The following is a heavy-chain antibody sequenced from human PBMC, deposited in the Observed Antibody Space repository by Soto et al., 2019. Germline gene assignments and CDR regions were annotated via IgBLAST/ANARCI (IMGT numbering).Heavy chain of an antibody. D-gene: IGHD5-18*01. CDR3: ARDCMVTDYYYLMDV. V-gene: IGHV4-61*01. J-gene: IGHJ6*02. Sequence: QVHLQESGPGLVKPSETLSLTCTVSGGSVSSDNYYWTWIRQPPEKGLEWIGYIYYSGSNNYNPSLKSRVTISVDTSKNKFSLKLSSVTAADTAVYYCARDCMVTDYYYLMDVWGQGTTVTVSS. CDR1: GGSVSSDNYY. CDR2: IYYSGSN.